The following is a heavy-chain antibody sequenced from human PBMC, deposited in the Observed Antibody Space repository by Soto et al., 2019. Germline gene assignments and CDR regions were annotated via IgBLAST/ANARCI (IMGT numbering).Heavy chain of an antibody. Sequence: EVQLVESGGGLVQPGGSLRLSCAASGFTVSSNYMSWVRQAPGKGLEWVSVIYSGGSTYYADSVKGRFTISRDNSKSTLYLQMNSLRAEDTAVYYCARFIAAAGTGGFDYWGQGTLVTVSS. V-gene: IGHV3-66*01. J-gene: IGHJ4*02. CDR3: ARFIAAAGTGGFDY. D-gene: IGHD6-13*01. CDR2: IYSGGST. CDR1: GFTVSSNY.